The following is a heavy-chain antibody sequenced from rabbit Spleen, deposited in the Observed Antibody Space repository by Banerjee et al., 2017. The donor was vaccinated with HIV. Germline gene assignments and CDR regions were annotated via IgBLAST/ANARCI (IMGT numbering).Heavy chain of an antibody. CDR1: RFSFSSSDW. CDR3: VRGASSSGYYSL. V-gene: IGHV1S45*01. CDR2: IDPVFGVT. Sequence: QEQLEESGGDLVKPGASLTLTCTASRFSFSSSDWIYWVRQAPGKGLEWIGYIDPVFGVTYYATWVNGRFTISSHNAQNTLSLQLNSLTAADTATYFCVRGASSSGYYSLWGPGTLVTVS. D-gene: IGHD1-1*01. J-gene: IGHJ4*01.